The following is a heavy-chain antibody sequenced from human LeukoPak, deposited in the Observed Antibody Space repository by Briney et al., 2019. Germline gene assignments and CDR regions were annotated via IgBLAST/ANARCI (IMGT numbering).Heavy chain of an antibody. V-gene: IGHV4-30-2*01. CDR3: ARSPYYYGSGSYSVWFDP. CDR2: IYHSGST. J-gene: IGHJ5*02. Sequence: PSQTLSLTCAVSGGSISSGGYSWSWIRQPPGKGLEWIGYIYHSGSTYYNPSLKSRVTISVDRSKNQFSLKLSSVTAADTAVYYCARSPYYYGSGSYSVWFDPWGQGTLVTVSS. CDR1: GGSISSGGYS. D-gene: IGHD3-10*01.